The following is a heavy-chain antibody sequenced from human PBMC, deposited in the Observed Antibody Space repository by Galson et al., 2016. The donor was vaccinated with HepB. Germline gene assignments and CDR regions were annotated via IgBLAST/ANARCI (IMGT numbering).Heavy chain of an antibody. Sequence: SLRLSCAASGFTFSNYAMSWVRQAPGKGLEWVSPISGSRGSTHYADSVKGRFTISRDNSKNTLYLQMNSLRPDDTAVYYCAKGFASSYSYGFPAFFFGYWGQGNLVTVSS. D-gene: IGHD5-18*01. V-gene: IGHV3-23*01. CDR1: GFTFSNYA. CDR2: ISGSRGST. J-gene: IGHJ4*02. CDR3: AKGFASSYSYGFPAFFFGY.